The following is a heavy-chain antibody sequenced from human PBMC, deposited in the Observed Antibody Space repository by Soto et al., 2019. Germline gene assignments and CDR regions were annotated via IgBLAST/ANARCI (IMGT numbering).Heavy chain of an antibody. CDR3: ARRNPGGDWSNLDY. CDR2: IRNKANSYTT. Sequence: EVQLVESGGGLVQPGGSLRLSCAASGFIFSDHYMDWVRQAPGKGLEWVGRIRNKANSYTTLYAASVKGRFTISRDDSEPSVHLQMNSLKIADTAEYYCARRNPGGDWSNLDYWGQGTLVIVSS. D-gene: IGHD2-21*02. CDR1: GFIFSDHY. J-gene: IGHJ4*02. V-gene: IGHV3-72*01.